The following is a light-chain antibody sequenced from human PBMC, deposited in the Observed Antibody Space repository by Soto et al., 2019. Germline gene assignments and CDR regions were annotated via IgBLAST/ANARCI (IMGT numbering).Light chain of an antibody. CDR2: GAS. V-gene: IGKV3-15*01. Sequence: EIVMTQSPATPSVSPGERATLSCRARQSVSSNLAWYQQKPCHAPRLLIYGASTRATGIPASFSGSGSGTEFTLTISSLQSEEFAVYYCQQYNNGPPGCFTFGPGTKVDIK. J-gene: IGKJ3*01. CDR1: QSVSSN. CDR3: QQYNNGPPGCFT.